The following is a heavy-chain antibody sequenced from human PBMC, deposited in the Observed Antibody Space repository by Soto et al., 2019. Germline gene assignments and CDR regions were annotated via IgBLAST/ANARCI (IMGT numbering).Heavy chain of an antibody. CDR2: ISYSGST. J-gene: IGHJ4*02. CDR1: GASISGYH. D-gene: IGHD3-9*01. V-gene: IGHV4-59*08. CDR3: AIGCSIDWYTYYFVY. Sequence: SETLSLTCTVSGASISGYHWSWIRQPPGKGLECLGYISYSGSTNYNPSLKSRVTMSIDTSKNQFSLKLNSVTAADTAVYYCAIGCSIDWYTYYFVYWGQGPLVTVSS.